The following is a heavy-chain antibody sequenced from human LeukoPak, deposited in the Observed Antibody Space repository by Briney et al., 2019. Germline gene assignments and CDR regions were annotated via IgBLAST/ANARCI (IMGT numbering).Heavy chain of an antibody. V-gene: IGHV3-11*06. Sequence: PGGSLRLSCAASGFTFSDYYMSWIRQAPGKGLGWVSYISGSSKYINYADSVKGRFTISRDNAKNSLYLQMNSLRAEDTAVYYCARGNRPPDYWGQGTLVTVSS. J-gene: IGHJ4*02. CDR3: ARGNRPPDY. CDR2: ISGSSKYI. CDR1: GFTFSDYY.